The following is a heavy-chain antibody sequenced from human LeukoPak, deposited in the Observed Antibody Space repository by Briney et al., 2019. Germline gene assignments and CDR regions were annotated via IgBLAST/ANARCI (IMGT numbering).Heavy chain of an antibody. CDR2: IYPGDSDT. CDR1: GYSFTSYR. Sequence: RGESLKISCKGSGYSFTSYRIGWVRQMPGKGLEWMGIIYPGDSDTRYSPSFQGQVTISADKSISTAYLQWSSLKASDTAMYYCARVPRRGYYYGSGSYYYFDYWGQGTLVTVSS. J-gene: IGHJ4*02. CDR3: ARVPRRGYYYGSGSYYYFDY. V-gene: IGHV5-51*01. D-gene: IGHD3-10*01.